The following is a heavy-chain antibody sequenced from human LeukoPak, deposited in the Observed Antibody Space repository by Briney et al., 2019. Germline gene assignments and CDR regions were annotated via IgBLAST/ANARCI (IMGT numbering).Heavy chain of an antibody. J-gene: IGHJ5*02. D-gene: IGHD3-22*01. Sequence: ASVKVSCKASGYTFTGYYMHWVRQAPGQGLEWMGWINPNSGGTNYAQKFQGWVTMTRDTSISTAYTELSRLRSDDTAVYYCAILDYYYDSSGYISSWGQGTLVTVSS. CDR2: INPNSGGT. CDR1: GYTFTGYY. V-gene: IGHV1-2*04. CDR3: AILDYYYDSSGYISS.